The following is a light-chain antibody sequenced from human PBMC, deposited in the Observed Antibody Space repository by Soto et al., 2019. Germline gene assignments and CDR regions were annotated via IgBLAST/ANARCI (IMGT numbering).Light chain of an antibody. CDR3: LSYDSSLSGAK. CDR2: GNS. J-gene: IGLJ2*01. V-gene: IGLV1-40*01. CDR1: SSNIGAGYD. Sequence: QSVLTQPPSVSGAPGQRVTISSTGSSSNIGAGYDVHWYQQLPGTAPKLLIYGNSNRPSGVPDRFSGSKSGTSASLAITGLQAEDEADYYCLSYDSSLSGAKFGGGTKLTVL.